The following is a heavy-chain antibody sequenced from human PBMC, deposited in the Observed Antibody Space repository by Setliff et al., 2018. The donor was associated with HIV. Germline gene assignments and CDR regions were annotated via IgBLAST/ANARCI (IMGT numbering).Heavy chain of an antibody. V-gene: IGHV3-21*06. D-gene: IGHD5-18*01. CDR3: AMTRGFTYGFTLHDAFDV. Sequence: GGSLRLSCVVSGLSLSDYNMNWVRQAPGKGLEWVSSISTSSRYLSYSASVKGRVTISRLNSKNSLFLQMNSLRAEDTAVYYCAMTRGFTYGFTLHDAFDVWGQGTMVTVSS. CDR1: GLSLSDYN. CDR2: ISTSSRYL. J-gene: IGHJ3*01.